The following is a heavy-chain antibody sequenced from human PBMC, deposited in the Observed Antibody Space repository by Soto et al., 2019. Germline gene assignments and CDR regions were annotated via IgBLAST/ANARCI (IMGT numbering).Heavy chain of an antibody. CDR1: GFTFSSYS. D-gene: IGHD2-15*01. V-gene: IGHV3-21*01. Sequence: EVQLVESGGGLVKPGGSLRLSCAASGFTFSSYSMNWVRQAPGKGLEWVSSISSSSSYIYYADSVKGRFTISRDNAKNSLYLQMNSLRAEDTAVYYCARSYCSGVSWPCDCDYLVQGTLVTVSS. CDR2: ISSSSSYI. J-gene: IGHJ4*02. CDR3: ARSYCSGVSWPCDCDY.